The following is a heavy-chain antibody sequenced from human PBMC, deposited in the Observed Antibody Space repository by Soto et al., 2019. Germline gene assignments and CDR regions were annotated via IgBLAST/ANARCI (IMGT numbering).Heavy chain of an antibody. CDR1: GDSISSYY. D-gene: IGHD4-17*01. CDR3: ARSNGDYGDY. J-gene: IGHJ4*02. Sequence: QVQLQGSGPGLLKPSETLSLTCTVSGDSISSYYWSWIRQPPGKGLEWIGYIYYSGSTNYNPSLKRRFTIAVDTAKNQFSLKLSYVTAADTAVYYCARSNGDYGDYWSQG. V-gene: IGHV4-59*01. CDR2: IYYSGST.